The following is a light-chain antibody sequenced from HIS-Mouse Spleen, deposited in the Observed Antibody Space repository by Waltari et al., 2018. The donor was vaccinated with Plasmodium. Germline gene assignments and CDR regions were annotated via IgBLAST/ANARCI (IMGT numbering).Light chain of an antibody. Sequence: IVLTRSPANLSSSPGERATLSCRASQSVSSYLAWYQQKPGQAPRLLIYDASNRATGIPARFSGSGSGTDFTLTISSLEPEDFAVYYCQQRSNWLTFGGGTKVEIK. CDR2: DAS. J-gene: IGKJ4*01. V-gene: IGKV3-11*01. CDR1: QSVSSY. CDR3: QQRSNWLT.